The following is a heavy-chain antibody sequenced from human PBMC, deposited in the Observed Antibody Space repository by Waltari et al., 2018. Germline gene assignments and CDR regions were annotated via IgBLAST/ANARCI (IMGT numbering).Heavy chain of an antibody. V-gene: IGHV3-7*01. D-gene: IGHD6-19*01. CDR2: IKQDGREK. Sequence: EVQLVESGGGLVKPGGSLGLSWAASGFPLGSYWMSWVRQAPGKGLEWVANIKQDGREKYYVDSVKGRFTISRDNAKNSLYLQMNSLRAEDTAVYYCASSPTPPGAVAGKNDAFDIWGQGTMVTVSS. CDR1: GFPLGSYW. J-gene: IGHJ3*02. CDR3: ASSPTPPGAVAGKNDAFDI.